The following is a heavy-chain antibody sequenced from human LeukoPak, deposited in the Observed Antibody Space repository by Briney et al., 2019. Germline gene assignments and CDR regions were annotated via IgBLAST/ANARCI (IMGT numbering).Heavy chain of an antibody. CDR3: ATGGLGVLDPNYYYYYGMDV. CDR2: FDPEDGET. D-gene: IGHD3/OR15-3a*01. CDR1: GYTFTSYY. V-gene: IGHV1-24*01. J-gene: IGHJ6*02. Sequence: GASVKVSCKASGYTFTSYYMHWVRQAPGQGLEWMGGFDPEDGETIYAQKFQGRVTMTEDTSTDTAYMELSSLRSEDTAVYYCATGGLGVLDPNYYYYYGMDVWGQGTTVTVSS.